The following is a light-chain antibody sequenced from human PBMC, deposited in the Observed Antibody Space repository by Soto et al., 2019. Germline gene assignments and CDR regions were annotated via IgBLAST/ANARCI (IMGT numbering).Light chain of an antibody. V-gene: IGLV2-23*01. CDR1: SSNVGTYGL. CDR3: CSFAVGAALV. CDR2: EGT. Sequence: QSALTQPASVSASPGQSITISCTGTSSNVGTYGLVSWYQHHPDKAPKLIIYEGTKRPSGISSRFSGSKSGNTASLTISGLQAEADADYYCCSFAVGAALVFGGGTQLTVL. J-gene: IGLJ2*01.